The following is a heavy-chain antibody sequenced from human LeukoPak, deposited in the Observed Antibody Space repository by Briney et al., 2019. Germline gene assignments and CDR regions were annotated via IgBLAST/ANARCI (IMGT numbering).Heavy chain of an antibody. CDR1: GFTFSSYG. Sequence: GGSLRLSCAASGFTFSSYGMHWVRQAPGKGLEWVAVISYDGSNKYYADSVKGRFTITRDNSKNTLYLQMNSLRAEDTAVYYCAKGAGRYRYYYYGMDDWGQGTTVTVSS. CDR2: ISYDGSNK. V-gene: IGHV3-30*18. CDR3: AKGAGRYRYYYYGMDD. D-gene: IGHD1-26*01. J-gene: IGHJ6*02.